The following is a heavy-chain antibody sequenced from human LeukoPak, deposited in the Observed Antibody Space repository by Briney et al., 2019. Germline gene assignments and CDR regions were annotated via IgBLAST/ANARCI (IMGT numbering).Heavy chain of an antibody. CDR3: ANLGMVYNILTGFRRPQTDDY. V-gene: IGHV3-48*03. Sequence: GGSLRLSCAASGFTFSSYEMNWVRQAPGKGLKWVSYISSSGSTIYYADSVKGRFTISRDNSKNTLYLQMNSLRAEDTAVYYCANLGMVYNILTGFRRPQTDDYWGQGTLVTVSS. CDR1: GFTFSSYE. J-gene: IGHJ4*02. CDR2: ISSSGSTI. D-gene: IGHD3-9*01.